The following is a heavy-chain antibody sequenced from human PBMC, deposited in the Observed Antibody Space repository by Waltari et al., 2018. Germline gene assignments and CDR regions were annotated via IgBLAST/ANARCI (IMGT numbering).Heavy chain of an antibody. CDR2: IGGRAYGT. V-gene: IGHV3-23*01. CDR3: AKSPTLDY. Sequence: EVLLLESGGGLEQPGGSLRLSCAASGFTFNSSAMNWVRQAPGKGLEWVSTIGGRAYGTYYADSVKGRFTISRDNSKNTVYLQMNSLRAEDTAVYYCAKSPTLDYWGQGTLVTVSS. J-gene: IGHJ4*02. CDR1: GFTFNSSA.